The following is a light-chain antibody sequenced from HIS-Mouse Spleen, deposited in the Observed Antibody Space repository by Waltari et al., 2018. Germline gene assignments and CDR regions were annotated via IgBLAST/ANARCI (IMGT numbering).Light chain of an antibody. CDR3: CSYAGSSIVV. V-gene: IGLV2-23*01. Sequence: QSALTQPASVSGSPGQSITISCTGTSSAVGSYNLVSWYQQHPGKAPKLMIYEGSKRPSGVSNRFSGSKSGNTASLTISGLQAEDEADYYCCSYAGSSIVVFGGGTKLTVL. J-gene: IGLJ2*01. CDR2: EGS. CDR1: SSAVGSYNL.